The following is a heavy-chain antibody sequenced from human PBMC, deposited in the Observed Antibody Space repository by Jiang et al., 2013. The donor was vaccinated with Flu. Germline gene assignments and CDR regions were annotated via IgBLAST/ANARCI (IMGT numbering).Heavy chain of an antibody. D-gene: IGHD3-22*01. Sequence: YGGSTYYNPSLKSRATISVETSKSQFSLKLSSVTAADTAVYYCARLLHSDYYDSSGYSAWRAFHIWGQGTMVTVSS. V-gene: IGHV4-39*01. CDR3: ARLLHSDYYDSSGYSAWRAFHI. J-gene: IGHJ3*02. CDR2: YGGST.